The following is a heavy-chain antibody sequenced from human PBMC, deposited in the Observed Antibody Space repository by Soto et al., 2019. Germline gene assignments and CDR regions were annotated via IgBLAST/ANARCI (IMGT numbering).Heavy chain of an antibody. CDR1: GFSFGSYA. Sequence: GGSLRLSCAASGFSFGSYAMYWVRQPPGKGLEWVATVSYEGSIAYYSDSVKGRFTISRDNSMHTIYLQMNSLRAEDSALYYCARDFEHQEGDYYYYGMDVWGQGTRVTVSS. CDR2: VSYEGSIA. CDR3: ARDFEHQEGDYYYYGMDV. D-gene: IGHD1-26*01. V-gene: IGHV3-30*03. J-gene: IGHJ6*02.